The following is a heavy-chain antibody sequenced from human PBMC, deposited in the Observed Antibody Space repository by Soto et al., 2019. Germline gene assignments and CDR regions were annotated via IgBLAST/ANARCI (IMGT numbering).Heavy chain of an antibody. V-gene: IGHV4-4*02. CDR1: GGSISSSNW. D-gene: IGHD3-10*01. Sequence: QVQLQESGPGLVKPSGTLSLTCAVSGGSISSSNWWSWVRQPPGKGQQWIAEIYHSGSTNYIPSLKSRVTISEAKSRNQFSLKLSSVTAADTAVYYCARRWGEGRVDYWGQGTLVTVSS. J-gene: IGHJ4*02. CDR3: ARRWGEGRVDY. CDR2: IYHSGST.